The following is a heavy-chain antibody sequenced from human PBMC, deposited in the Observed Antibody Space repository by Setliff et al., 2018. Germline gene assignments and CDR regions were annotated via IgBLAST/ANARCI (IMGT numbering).Heavy chain of an antibody. CDR3: ARQPYSTTYYYYYYSMDV. Sequence: PSETLSLTCTVSNGSISSGNYFWGWIRQPPGKGLEWMGSIFYTGSTYYSPSPKSRVTMSIDTSKNQFSLNLNSVTAADTAVYYCARQPYSTTYYYYYYSMDVWGKGTTVTVSS. D-gene: IGHD6-13*01. J-gene: IGHJ6*03. CDR1: NGSISSGNYF. V-gene: IGHV4-39*01. CDR2: IFYTGST.